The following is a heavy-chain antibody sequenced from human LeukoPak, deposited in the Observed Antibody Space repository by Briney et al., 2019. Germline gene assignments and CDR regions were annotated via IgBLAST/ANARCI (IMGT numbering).Heavy chain of an antibody. Sequence: ASVKVSCKASGYTFTSYGISWVRQAPGQGLKWMGWISAYNGNTTYAQKLQGRVTMTTDTSTSTAYMELRSLRSDDTAVYYCARDRDSSSYYYYGMDVWGQGTTVTVSS. CDR3: ARDRDSSSYYYYGMDV. D-gene: IGHD6-6*01. CDR2: ISAYNGNT. CDR1: GYTFTSYG. V-gene: IGHV1-18*01. J-gene: IGHJ6*02.